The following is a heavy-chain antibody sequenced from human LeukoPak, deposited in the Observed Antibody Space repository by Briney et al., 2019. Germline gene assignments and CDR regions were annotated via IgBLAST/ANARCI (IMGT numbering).Heavy chain of an antibody. CDR2: IKQDGSEK. D-gene: IGHD3-10*01. CDR1: GFTFSHYW. V-gene: IGHV3-7*01. J-gene: IGHJ3*01. Sequence: GGSLRLSCAVSGFTFSHYWMSWVRQAPGKGLEWVANIKQDGSEKYYVDSVKGRFTISRDNANKSLYLQMNSLRAEDTAVYYCASHYGSGSYSGDAFDFWGQGTTVTVSS. CDR3: ASHYGSGSYSGDAFDF.